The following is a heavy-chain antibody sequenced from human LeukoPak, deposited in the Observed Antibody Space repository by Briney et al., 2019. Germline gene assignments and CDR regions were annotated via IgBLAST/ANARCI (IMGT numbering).Heavy chain of an antibody. J-gene: IGHJ6*02. V-gene: IGHV1-69*13. CDR2: IIPIFGTA. Sequence: SVKASCKASGNSISNYAVSWVRQAPGQGFEWMGGIIPIFGTADYAQKFQGRVTITADQFTSTTYMALSSLKSEDTATYYCTTRACHAGGCSSSFYYYYGLHFWGQGTTVSVSS. CDR1: GNSISNYA. D-gene: IGHD3-16*01. CDR3: TTRACHAGGCSSSFYYYYGLHF.